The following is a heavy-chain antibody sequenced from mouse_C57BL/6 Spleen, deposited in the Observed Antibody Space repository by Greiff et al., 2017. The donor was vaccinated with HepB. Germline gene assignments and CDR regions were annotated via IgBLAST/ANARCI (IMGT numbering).Heavy chain of an antibody. V-gene: IGHV1-64*01. Sequence: VQLQQPGAELVKPGASVKLSCKASGYTFTSYWMHWVKQRPGQGLEWIGMIHPNSGSTNYNEKFKSKATLTVDKSSSTGYMQLSSLTSEDSAVYYCARGDGYYYYYAMDYWGQGTSVTVSS. J-gene: IGHJ4*01. CDR3: ARGDGYYYYYAMDY. CDR2: IHPNSGST. CDR1: GYTFTSYW. D-gene: IGHD2-3*01.